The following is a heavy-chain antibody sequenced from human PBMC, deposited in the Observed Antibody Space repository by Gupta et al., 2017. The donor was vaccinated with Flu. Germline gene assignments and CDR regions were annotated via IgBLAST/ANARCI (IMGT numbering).Heavy chain of an antibody. Sequence: QVQLVESGGGMVKPGGSLSLSCTASGFSFGDYYMSWIRQAPGKGLEWVAYISSSGRSTKEADAGKGRFTISRDNAQNSLDLQMNRRRGEDTATYDGGGLRSSWYSGVDVWGQGSAVTVSS. CDR3: GGLRSSWYSGVDV. CDR2: ISSSGRST. CDR1: GFSFGDYY. D-gene: IGHD6-13*01. J-gene: IGHJ6*02. V-gene: IGHV3-11*05.